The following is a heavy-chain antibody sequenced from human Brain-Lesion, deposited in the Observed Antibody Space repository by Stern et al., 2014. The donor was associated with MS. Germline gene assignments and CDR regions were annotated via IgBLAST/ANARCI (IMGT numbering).Heavy chain of an antibody. Sequence: QVQLVQSGAEVKKPGASVKVSCKVSGYTLTELSMHWVRQAPRKGLARMGGFDPEDGETINAQKFQGRVTMTEDTSTDTAYMELSSLRSEDTAVYYCATLSPGAGGNYYRHFDYWGQGTLVTVSS. J-gene: IGHJ4*02. CDR3: ATLSPGAGGNYYRHFDY. D-gene: IGHD1-26*01. CDR1: GYTLTELS. CDR2: FDPEDGET. V-gene: IGHV1-24*01.